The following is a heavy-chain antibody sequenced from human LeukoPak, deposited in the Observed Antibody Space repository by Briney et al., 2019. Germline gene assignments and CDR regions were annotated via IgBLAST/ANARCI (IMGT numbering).Heavy chain of an antibody. CDR3: AKDDDWGRYKH. Sequence: PGGSLRLSCAASGFTFSSYWMSWVRQAPGKGLEWVANIKQDGTETYYVDSVRGRFTISRDNAKNSLYLQMNSLRAEDTAVYYCAKDDDWGRYKHWGQGTLVTVSS. V-gene: IGHV3-7*03. CDR2: IKQDGTET. D-gene: IGHD3-16*01. CDR1: GFTFSSYW. J-gene: IGHJ1*01.